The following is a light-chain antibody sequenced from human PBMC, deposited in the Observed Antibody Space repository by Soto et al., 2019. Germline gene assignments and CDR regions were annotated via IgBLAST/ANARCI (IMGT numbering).Light chain of an antibody. V-gene: IGLV2-23*02. J-gene: IGLJ1*01. CDR1: SGDVGNYNL. CDR2: EVN. CDR3: CSYVGSNTSYV. Sequence: QSVLTQPASVYGSPGQSITISCTGTSGDVGNYNLVSWYQQHPGKAPRLMIYEVNKWPSGVSNRFSGSKSGNTASLTISGLQAEDEADYYCCSYVGSNTSYVFGTGTKVTVL.